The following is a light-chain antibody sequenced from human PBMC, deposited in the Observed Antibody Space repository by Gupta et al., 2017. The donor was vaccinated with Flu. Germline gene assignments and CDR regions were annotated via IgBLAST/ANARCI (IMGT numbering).Light chain of an antibody. J-gene: IGLJ3*02. Sequence: QSVLTQPPSVSAAPGQKVTISCSGSSSNIENNYVSWYQQFPGTAPELLIYENNKRPSGIPDRFSGSKSDTSATLGITGLQTEDEANYYCGTWDSSRSAWVFGGGTKLTVL. V-gene: IGLV1-51*02. CDR3: GTWDSSRSAWV. CDR1: SSNIENNY. CDR2: ENN.